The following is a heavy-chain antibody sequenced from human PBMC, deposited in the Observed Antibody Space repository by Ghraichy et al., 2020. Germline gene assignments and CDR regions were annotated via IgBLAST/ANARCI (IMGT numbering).Heavy chain of an antibody. J-gene: IGHJ6*02. CDR3: AKDLLYCSGGDCNSAGGSSGMDV. CDR2: ISGSGAST. D-gene: IGHD2-15*01. V-gene: IGHV3-23*01. CDR1: GFIFDKYA. Sequence: GGSLRLSCTASGFIFDKYAMSWVRQAPGKGLEWVSSISGSGASTYYAGSVRGRFTISRDNSKNTLYLRMNTLRAEDTATYYCAKDLLYCSGGDCNSAGGSSGMDVRGQGTTVTVSS.